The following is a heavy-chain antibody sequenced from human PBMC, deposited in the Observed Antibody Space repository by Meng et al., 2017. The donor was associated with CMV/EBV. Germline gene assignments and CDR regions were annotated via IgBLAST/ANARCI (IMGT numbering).Heavy chain of an antibody. CDR3: VRDKSPLLCFGHVDAGMDV. J-gene: IGHJ6*02. CDR2: ISGDSNYK. CDR1: GFMFSKYR. Sequence: GESLKISCAASGFMFSKYRMAWVRQAPGKGLEWISSISGDSNYKYDSDSLRGRFAISRDNAKNSLYLQLNSLSAEDTAVYYCVRDKSPLLCFGHVDAGMDVWGQGTSVTVSS. D-gene: IGHD3-10*01. V-gene: IGHV3-21*01.